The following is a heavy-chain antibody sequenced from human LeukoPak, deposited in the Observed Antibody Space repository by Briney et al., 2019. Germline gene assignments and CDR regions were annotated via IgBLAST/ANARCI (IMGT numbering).Heavy chain of an antibody. V-gene: IGHV3-53*01. CDR1: GFTVSSSY. CDR2: IYSDGGT. CDR3: ARDSNGPAF. Sequence: GGSLRLSCVASGFTVSSSYMSWVRQAPGKGLEWVSVIYSDGGTFYSDSVKGRFTISRDYSKSTLYLQMNSLRADDTAVYYCARDSNGPAFWGQGTLVTVSS. J-gene: IGHJ4*02. D-gene: IGHD6-19*01.